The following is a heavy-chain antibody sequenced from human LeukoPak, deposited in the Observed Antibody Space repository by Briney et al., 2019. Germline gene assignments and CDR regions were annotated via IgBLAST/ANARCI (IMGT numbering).Heavy chain of an antibody. CDR2: IYHSGST. CDR1: GYSISSGYY. D-gene: IGHD1/OR15-1a*01. CDR3: ARGNWNTYYFDY. V-gene: IGHV4-38-2*02. J-gene: IGHJ4*02. Sequence: SETLSLTCTVSGYSISSGYYWGWSRQPPGKGLEWIGSIYHSGSTYYNPSLKSRVTISVDTSKNQFSLKLSSVTAADTAVYYCARGNWNTYYFDYWGQGTLVTVSS.